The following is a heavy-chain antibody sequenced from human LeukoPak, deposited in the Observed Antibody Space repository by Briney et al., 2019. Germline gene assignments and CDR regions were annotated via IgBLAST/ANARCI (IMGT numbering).Heavy chain of an antibody. D-gene: IGHD6-13*01. V-gene: IGHV3-30-3*01. CDR2: ISYDGSNK. Sequence: GGSLRLSCAASGFTFSSYAMHWVRQAPGKGLEWVAVISYDGSNKYYADSVKGRFTISRDNAKNSLHLQMNSLRAEDTAFYFCAKDGQQKSDLQHWGQGTLVTVSS. CDR3: AKDGQQKSDLQH. CDR1: GFTFSSYA. J-gene: IGHJ1*01.